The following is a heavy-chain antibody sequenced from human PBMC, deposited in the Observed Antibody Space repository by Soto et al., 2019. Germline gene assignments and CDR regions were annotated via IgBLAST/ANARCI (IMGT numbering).Heavy chain of an antibody. CDR3: AKDWMGLGYFFEY. Sequence: EVQLLESGGDLVQPGGSLRLSCVASGFSFGNYAMNWVRQDPGKGLQWVASISNSGGITYYADSVKGRFTISRDNSENTLLLQLNSLRVEDTAIYYCAKDWMGLGYFFEYWGQGTLVTVSA. J-gene: IGHJ4*02. CDR1: GFSFGNYA. V-gene: IGHV3-23*01. CDR2: ISNSGGIT. D-gene: IGHD5-18*01.